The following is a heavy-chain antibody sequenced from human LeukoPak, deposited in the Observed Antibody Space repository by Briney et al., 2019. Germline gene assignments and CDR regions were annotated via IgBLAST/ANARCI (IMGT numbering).Heavy chain of an antibody. D-gene: IGHD5-24*01. Sequence: GGSLRLSCEGSGFTFSNAWMSWVRQAPGKGLEWVGRIKSKTDGGTTDYAAPVKGRFTISRDDSKNTLYLQMNSLKTEDTAVYYCAKDPGWLQSRNYFDYWGRGTLVTVSS. J-gene: IGHJ4*02. CDR1: GFTFSNAW. V-gene: IGHV3-15*01. CDR2: IKSKTDGGTT. CDR3: AKDPGWLQSRNYFDY.